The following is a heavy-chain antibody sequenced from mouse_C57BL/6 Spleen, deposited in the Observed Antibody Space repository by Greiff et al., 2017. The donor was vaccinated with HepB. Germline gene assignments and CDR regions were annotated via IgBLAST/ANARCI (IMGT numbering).Heavy chain of an antibody. CDR2: IYPRSGNT. CDR1: GYTFTSYG. CDR3: ARDGDGYYYFDY. J-gene: IGHJ2*01. Sequence: VQLQQSGAELARPGASVKLSCKASGYTFTSYGISWVKQRTGQGLEWIGEIYPRSGNTYYNEKFKGKATLTADKSSSTAYMELRSLTSEDSAVYFCARDGDGYYYFDYWGQGTTLTVSS. V-gene: IGHV1-81*01. D-gene: IGHD2-3*01.